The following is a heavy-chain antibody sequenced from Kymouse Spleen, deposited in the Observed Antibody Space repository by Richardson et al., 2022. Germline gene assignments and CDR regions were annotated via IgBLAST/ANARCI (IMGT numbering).Heavy chain of an antibody. CDR1: GGSFSGYY. J-gene: IGHJ4*02. D-gene: IGHD6-19*01. Sequence: QVQLQQWGAGLLKPSETLSLTCAVYGGSFSGYYWSWIRQPPGKGLEWIGEINHSGSTNYNPSLKSRVTISVDTSKNQFSLKLSSVTAADTAVYYCARDGYSSGWNYWGQGTLVTVSS. V-gene: IGHV4-34*01. CDR3: ARDGYSSGWNY. CDR2: INHSGST.